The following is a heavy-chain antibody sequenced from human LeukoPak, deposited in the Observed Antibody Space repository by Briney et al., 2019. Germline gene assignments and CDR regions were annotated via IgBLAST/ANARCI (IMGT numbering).Heavy chain of an antibody. CDR2: ISAYNGNT. J-gene: IGHJ5*02. Sequence: ASVKVSCKASGYTFTSYGISWVRQAPGQGLEWMGWISAYNGNTNYAQKLQGRVTMTTDTSTSTAYMELRSLRSDDTAVYYCATLEVRGVSENWFDPWGQGTLVTVSS. D-gene: IGHD3-10*01. CDR1: GYTFTSYG. CDR3: ATLEVRGVSENWFDP. V-gene: IGHV1-18*01.